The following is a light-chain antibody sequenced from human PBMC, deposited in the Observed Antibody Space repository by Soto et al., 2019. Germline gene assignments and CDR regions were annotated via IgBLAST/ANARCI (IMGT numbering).Light chain of an antibody. CDR3: QQYNDWHPLT. J-gene: IGKJ4*01. Sequence: EILMTQSPATLSVSPGERATLSCRASQSVTSNYLAWYQQKPGQAPRLLIYGASTRATGIPARFSGSGSGRDFTLTISSLQSEDFAVYYCQQYNDWHPLTFGGGTKVEIK. CDR2: GAS. CDR1: QSVTSN. V-gene: IGKV3-15*01.